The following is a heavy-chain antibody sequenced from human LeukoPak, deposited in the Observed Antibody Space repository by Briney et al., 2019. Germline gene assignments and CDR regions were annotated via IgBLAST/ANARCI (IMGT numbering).Heavy chain of an antibody. V-gene: IGHV4-34*01. Sequence: SETLSLTCAVYGGSFSGYYWSWIRQSPGKGLEWIGEVDHSGRTNYNPSLKSRLTMSVDTSKNQFSLKLTSVTAADTAVYFCARVPPPGGAGFGAGELWGQGNLGTVSS. D-gene: IGHD3-16*01. CDR1: GGSFSGYY. CDR2: VDHSGRT. J-gene: IGHJ4*02. CDR3: ARVPPPGGAGFGAGEL.